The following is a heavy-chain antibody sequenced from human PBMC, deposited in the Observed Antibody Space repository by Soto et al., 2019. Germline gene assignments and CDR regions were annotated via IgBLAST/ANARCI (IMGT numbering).Heavy chain of an antibody. V-gene: IGHV4-39*07. Sequence: SETLSLTCTVSGGSVSSSSYYWGWIRQPPGKGLEWIGNIYYGENTYYNPALKSRVTISVDTSKSQFSLKLTSVNIADSAIYYCARGHFDSRGYSNALDYWGQGIQVTVPQ. CDR3: ARGHFDSRGYSNALDY. CDR1: GGSVSSSSYY. CDR2: IYYGENT. D-gene: IGHD3-22*01. J-gene: IGHJ4*02.